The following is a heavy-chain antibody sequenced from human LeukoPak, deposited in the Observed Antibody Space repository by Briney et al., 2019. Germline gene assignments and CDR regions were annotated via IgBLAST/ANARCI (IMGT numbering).Heavy chain of an antibody. CDR2: IYYTGST. CDR1: GGSVSSTIYY. D-gene: IGHD6-13*01. Sequence: SETLSLTCTVSGGSVSSTIYYWGWIRQSPGKGLEWIGSIYYTGSTSYNPSLKSRVTISVDTSKNQFSLKLTSVTAADTAVYYCAREAIAADGRAFDYWGQGTLVTVSS. CDR3: AREAIAADGRAFDY. V-gene: IGHV4-39*02. J-gene: IGHJ4*02.